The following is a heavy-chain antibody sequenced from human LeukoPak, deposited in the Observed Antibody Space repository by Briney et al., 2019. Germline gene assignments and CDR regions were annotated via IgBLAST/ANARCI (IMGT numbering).Heavy chain of an antibody. Sequence: PGRSLRLSCAASGFTFSSYAMHWVRQAPGKGLEWVAVISYDGSNKYYADFVKGRFTISRDNSKNTLYLQMNSLRAEDTAVYYCATDYDILTGQGEYWGQGTLVTVSS. CDR3: ATDYDILTGQGEY. CDR2: ISYDGSNK. V-gene: IGHV3-30-3*01. D-gene: IGHD3-9*01. J-gene: IGHJ4*02. CDR1: GFTFSSYA.